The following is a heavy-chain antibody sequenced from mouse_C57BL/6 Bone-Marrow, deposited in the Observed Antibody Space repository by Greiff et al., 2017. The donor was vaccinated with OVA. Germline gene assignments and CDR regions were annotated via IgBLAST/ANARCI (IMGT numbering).Heavy chain of an antibody. V-gene: IGHV5-12*01. J-gene: IGHJ3*01. Sequence: EVQLVESGGGLVQPGGSLKLSCAASGFTFSDYYMYWVRQTPEKRLEWVAYISNGGGSTYYPATVKGRFTISRDNAKNTLYLQMSRLKSEDTAMYYCARGYPSSFAYWGQGTLVTVSA. CDR2: ISNGGGST. D-gene: IGHD2-2*01. CDR1: GFTFSDYY. CDR3: ARGYPSSFAY.